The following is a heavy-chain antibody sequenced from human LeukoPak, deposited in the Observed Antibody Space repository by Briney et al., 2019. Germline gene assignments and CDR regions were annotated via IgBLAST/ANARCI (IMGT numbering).Heavy chain of an antibody. V-gene: IGHV3-7*01. CDR1: GFTFSDYY. CDR3: ARDWYFSIDY. CDR2: IKQDGSEK. Sequence: PGGSLRLSCAVSGFTFSDYYMSWIRQAPGKGLEWVANIKQDGSEKYYVDSVKGRFTISRDNAKNSLYLQMNSLRAEDTAVYYCARDWYFSIDYWGQGTLVTISS. J-gene: IGHJ4*02. D-gene: IGHD6-13*01.